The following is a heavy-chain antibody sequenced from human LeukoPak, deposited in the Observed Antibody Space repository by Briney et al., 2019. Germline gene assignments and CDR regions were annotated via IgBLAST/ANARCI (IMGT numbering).Heavy chain of an antibody. D-gene: IGHD2-2*03. V-gene: IGHV4-38-2*01. Sequence: SETLSLTCAVYGASLSDYYWSWMRQSPGKGLQWIGSIYHSGSTYYNPSLKSRATMSVDTSRNQFSLKLTSVTAADTAVYYCARWMDYWGQGTLVTVSS. J-gene: IGHJ4*02. CDR1: GASLSDYY. CDR3: ARWMDY. CDR2: IYHSGST.